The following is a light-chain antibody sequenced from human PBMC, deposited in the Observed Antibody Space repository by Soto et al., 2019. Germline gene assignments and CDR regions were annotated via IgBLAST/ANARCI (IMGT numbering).Light chain of an antibody. CDR1: NSDVGGYNY. J-gene: IGLJ1*01. Sequence: QSVLTQPASVSGSPGQSITISCTGTNSDVGGYNYVSWYQQHPGKAPELMIYEVRHRPSGVSNRFSGSKSDNTACLTISGLQAEDEADYYCSSYTSISTLYVFGTGTKV. V-gene: IGLV2-14*01. CDR2: EVR. CDR3: SSYTSISTLYV.